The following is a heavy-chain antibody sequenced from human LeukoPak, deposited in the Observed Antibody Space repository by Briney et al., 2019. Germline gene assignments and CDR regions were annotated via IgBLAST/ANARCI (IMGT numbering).Heavy chain of an antibody. D-gene: IGHD2-15*01. J-gene: IGHJ6*03. Sequence: SETLSLTCTVSGGSIRNSYWSWIRQPAGKGLEWIGRIYSSGSAGYNPSLKSRVTMSVDTSKNQFSLRLDSMTAADTAVYYCARGAANIYYYYLDVWGNGTTVTVSS. CDR1: GGSIRNSY. CDR3: ARGAANIYYYYLDV. V-gene: IGHV4-4*07. CDR2: IYSSGSA.